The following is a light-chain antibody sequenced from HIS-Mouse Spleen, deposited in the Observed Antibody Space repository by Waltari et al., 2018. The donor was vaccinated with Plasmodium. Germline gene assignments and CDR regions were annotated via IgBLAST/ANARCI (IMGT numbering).Light chain of an antibody. Sequence: QSALTQPRPVSGSPGQSVTISCTGTSRAVGGSNYVSWYQQHPGKAPKLMIYDVSKRPSGVPDRFSGSKSGNTASLTISGLQAEDEADYYCCSYAGSYTWVFGGGTKLTVL. V-gene: IGLV2-11*01. CDR1: SRAVGGSNY. CDR2: DVS. CDR3: CSYAGSYTWV. J-gene: IGLJ2*01.